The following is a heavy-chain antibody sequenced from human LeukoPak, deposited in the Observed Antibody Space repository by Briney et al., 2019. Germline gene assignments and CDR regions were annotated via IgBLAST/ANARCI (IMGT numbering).Heavy chain of an antibody. V-gene: IGHV1-8*01. CDR2: MNPNSGDT. CDR1: GYTFTSYD. CDR3: ANSSFFYYYGMDV. J-gene: IGHJ6*02. D-gene: IGHD6-13*01. Sequence: ASVKVSCKASGYTFTSYDFIWVRQATGQGLEWMGWMNPNSGDTGYAQKLLGRVTMTRNTSISTAYMELSSLRSEDTAVYFCANSSFFYYYGMDVWGQGTTVTVSS.